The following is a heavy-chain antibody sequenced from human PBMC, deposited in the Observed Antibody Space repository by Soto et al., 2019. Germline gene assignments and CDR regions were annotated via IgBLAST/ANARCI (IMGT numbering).Heavy chain of an antibody. J-gene: IGHJ6*03. CDR3: AREGAKEDIVVVPAAMVGGYYYYYYMDV. CDR1: GYTFTSYG. V-gene: IGHV1-18*01. Sequence: GASVKVSCKASGYTFTSYGISWVRQAPGQGLEWMGWISAYNGNTNYAQKLQGRVTMTTDTSTSTAYMELGSLRSDDTAVYYCAREGAKEDIVVVPAAMVGGYYYYYYMDVWGKGTTVTVS. CDR2: ISAYNGNT. D-gene: IGHD2-2*01.